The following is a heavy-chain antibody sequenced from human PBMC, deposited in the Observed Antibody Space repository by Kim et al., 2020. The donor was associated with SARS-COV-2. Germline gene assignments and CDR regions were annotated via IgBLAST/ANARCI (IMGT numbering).Heavy chain of an antibody. V-gene: IGHV4-59*09. D-gene: IGHD3-10*01. CDR3: ARGRGNYYFDY. J-gene: IGHJ4*02. Sequence: STIYTTSLKGRVTVSVDTSKNQFSLMLSSVTAADTALYYCARGRGNYYFDYWGQGILVTVSS. CDR2: ST.